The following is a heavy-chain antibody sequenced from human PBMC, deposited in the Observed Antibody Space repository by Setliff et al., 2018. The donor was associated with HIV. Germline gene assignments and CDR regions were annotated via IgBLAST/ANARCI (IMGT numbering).Heavy chain of an antibody. J-gene: IGHJ6*02. V-gene: IGHV1-69*10. CDR1: GGTFSSYA. CDR2: IIPILGIA. D-gene: IGHD2-2*01. Sequence: SVKVSCKASGGTFSSYAISWVRQAPGQGLEWMGGIIPILGIANYAQKFQGRVTITADESTSTVYMELSSLRSADTAVYYCARGGVCTSSSCGGIYYYGMDVWSQGTTVTVSS. CDR3: ARGGVCTSSSCGGIYYYGMDV.